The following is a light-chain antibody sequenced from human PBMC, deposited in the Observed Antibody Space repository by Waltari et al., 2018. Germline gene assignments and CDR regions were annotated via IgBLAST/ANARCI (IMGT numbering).Light chain of an antibody. CDR3: LQRVSRPPWT. Sequence: ETVLTQSPATLSLSPGERATPSCRASQTVYTYLAWYQQKPGQAPRRLIYDASNRASGVPARFSGSGSGTDFTLTISSLEPEDFAVYYCLQRVSRPPWTFGQGTKVEL. CDR1: QTVYTY. CDR2: DAS. J-gene: IGKJ1*01. V-gene: IGKV3-11*01.